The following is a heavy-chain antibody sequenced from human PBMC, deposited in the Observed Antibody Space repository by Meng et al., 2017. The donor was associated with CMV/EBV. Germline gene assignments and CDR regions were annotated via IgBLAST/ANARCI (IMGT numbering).Heavy chain of an antibody. CDR1: GFTFSSYS. D-gene: IGHD6-13*01. V-gene: IGHV3-21*01. CDR2: ISSSSSYI. J-gene: IGHJ4*02. CDR3: ARVPYSSSWYEPSPVY. Sequence: GGSLRLSRAASGFTFSSYSMNWVRQAPGKGLEWVSSISSSSSYIYYADSVKGRFTISRDNAKNSLYLQMNSLRAEDTAVYYCARVPYSSSWYEPSPVYWGQGTLVTVSS.